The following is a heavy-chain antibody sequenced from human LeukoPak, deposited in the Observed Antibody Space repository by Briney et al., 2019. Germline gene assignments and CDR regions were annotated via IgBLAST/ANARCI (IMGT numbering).Heavy chain of an antibody. J-gene: IGHJ6*03. CDR3: ERGAYRSSWYDGLRSYYYYYMDV. Sequence: PGGSLRLSCAAPGLTFTSYWMYWVRQAPGKGLEWVPYIKQDGSDNYYVDSVKGRFTIPRNNAKISLYLQMNSVRAEETAVYYCERGAYRSSWYDGLRSYYYYYMDVWGKGTTVTVSS. V-gene: IGHV3-7*01. D-gene: IGHD6-13*01. CDR2: IKQDGSDN. CDR1: GLTFTSYW.